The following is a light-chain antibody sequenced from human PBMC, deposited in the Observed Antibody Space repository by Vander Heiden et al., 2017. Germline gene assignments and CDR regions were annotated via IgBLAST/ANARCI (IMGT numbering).Light chain of an antibody. J-gene: IGKJ2*03. Sequence: DIQMTQSPSSLSASVGDRVTITCQASRDISYYLNWYQQQPGKAPILLIYDASNLEAGVPSRFSGSGSGTHFTFTISSLQPEYIATYYCQQYDHFHSFGQGTKLEIK. CDR1: RDISYY. V-gene: IGKV1-33*01. CDR2: DAS. CDR3: QQYDHFHS.